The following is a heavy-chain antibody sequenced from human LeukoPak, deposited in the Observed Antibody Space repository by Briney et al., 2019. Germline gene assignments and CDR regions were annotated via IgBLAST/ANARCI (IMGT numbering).Heavy chain of an antibody. J-gene: IGHJ4*02. CDR1: GGSFSDYY. D-gene: IGHD3-10*01. CDR3: ARRTYDYGLVDY. CDR2: INHSGST. V-gene: IGHV4-34*01. Sequence: PSETLSLTCAVYGGSFSDYYWTWIRQPPGKGLDWIGEINHSGSTNQNPSLRGRVTISVDTSKNQFSLKLSSVTAADTAVYYCARRTYDYGLVDYWGQGTLVTVSS.